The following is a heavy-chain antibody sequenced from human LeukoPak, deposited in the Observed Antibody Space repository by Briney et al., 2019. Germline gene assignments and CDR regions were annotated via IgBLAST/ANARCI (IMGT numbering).Heavy chain of an antibody. V-gene: IGHV1-18*01. Sequence: ASVKVSCKASGYTFTNFGFSWVRQAPGQGLEWMGYISAYNGYTNYAQKLQGRVTMTTDTSTSTAYMELRSLRSDDTAVYYCARDTDYDTSGANYRFFDYWGQGTLVTVSS. CDR2: ISAYNGYT. CDR3: ARDTDYDTSGANYRFFDY. CDR1: GYTFTNFG. D-gene: IGHD3-22*01. J-gene: IGHJ4*02.